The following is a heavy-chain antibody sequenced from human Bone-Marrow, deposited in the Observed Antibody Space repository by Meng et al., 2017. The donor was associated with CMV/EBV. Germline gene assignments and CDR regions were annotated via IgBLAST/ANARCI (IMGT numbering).Heavy chain of an antibody. D-gene: IGHD3-3*01. CDR3: VRDSWGYGVAY. J-gene: IGHJ4*02. CDR2: IYYSGNT. Sequence: SETLSLTCTVSGGSISSGDYYWSWIRQPPGKGLEWIGYIYYSGNTYYNPSLKSRITISVDASKNQFSLKLSSVAAADTAVYYCVRDSWGYGVAYWGQGTQVTVSS. CDR1: GGSISSGDYY. V-gene: IGHV4-30-4*08.